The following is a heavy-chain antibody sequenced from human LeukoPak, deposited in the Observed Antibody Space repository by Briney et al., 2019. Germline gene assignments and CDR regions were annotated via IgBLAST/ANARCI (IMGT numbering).Heavy chain of an antibody. D-gene: IGHD6-19*01. J-gene: IGHJ4*02. V-gene: IGHV3-30-3*01. CDR2: ISYDGSNK. CDR3: AREQVDGPLGY. Sequence: GGSLRLSCAASGFTFSSYAMHWVRQAPGMGLEWVAVISYDGSNKYYADSVKGRFTISRDNSKNTLYLQMNSLRAEDTAVYYCAREQVDGPLGYWGQGTQVTVSS. CDR1: GFTFSSYA.